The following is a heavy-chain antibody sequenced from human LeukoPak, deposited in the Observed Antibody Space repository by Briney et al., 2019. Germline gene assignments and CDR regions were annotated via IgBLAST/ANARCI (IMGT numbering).Heavy chain of an antibody. Sequence: ASGKVSCKASGYTFTGYYMHWVRQAPGQGLEWMGWINPNSGGTNYAQKFQGRVTMTRDTSISTAYMELSRLRSDDTAVYYCARSKLRITIFGVVSDAFDIWGQGTMVTVSS. CDR1: GYTFTGYY. V-gene: IGHV1-2*02. CDR2: INPNSGGT. D-gene: IGHD3-3*01. J-gene: IGHJ3*02. CDR3: ARSKLRITIFGVVSDAFDI.